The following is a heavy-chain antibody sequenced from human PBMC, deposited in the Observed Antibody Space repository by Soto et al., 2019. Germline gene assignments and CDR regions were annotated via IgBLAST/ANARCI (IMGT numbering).Heavy chain of an antibody. CDR2: VRAYIGNT. J-gene: IGHJ6*02. CDR3: ARIQDYYGSGSYQPQYYYYYYGMDV. Sequence: ASAKVSCKAYGYTFTTYGISWVRQAHGQVLEWMGLVRAYIGNTNYAQKLQGRVTMTTDTSTSTAYMELRSLRSDDTAVYYCARIQDYYGSGSYQPQYYYYYYGMDVWGQGTTVTVAS. D-gene: IGHD3-10*01. CDR1: GYTFTTYG. V-gene: IGHV1-18*04.